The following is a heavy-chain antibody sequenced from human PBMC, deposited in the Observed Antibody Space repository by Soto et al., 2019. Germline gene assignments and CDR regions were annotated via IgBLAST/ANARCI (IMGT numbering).Heavy chain of an antibody. J-gene: IGHJ4*02. D-gene: IGHD3-16*02. V-gene: IGHV3-7*03. CDR1: GFKFSDYW. CDR2: IKHDTSEA. Sequence: DVQLVESGGGLVQPGRSLRLSCAASGFKFSDYWMSWVRQAPGKGLEWVGNIKHDTSEAHYADSVKGRFTITRDNIKNFFLHQMNGRRSDDTASYYCARDGLLFSGPYRPSRFDYWGLGTLVTVSS. CDR3: ARDGLLFSGPYRPSRFDY.